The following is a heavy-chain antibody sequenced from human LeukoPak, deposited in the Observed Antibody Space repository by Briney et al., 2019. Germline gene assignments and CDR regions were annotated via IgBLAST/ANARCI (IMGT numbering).Heavy chain of an antibody. V-gene: IGHV3-53*01. D-gene: IGHD4-17*01. CDR1: GFTVSSNY. CDR3: ATTPYGDYGECY. Sequence: GGSLRLSCAASGFTVSSNYMSWVRQAPGKGLEWVSVIHSGGSTYYADSVKGRFTISRDNSKNTLYLQMNSLRAEDTAVYYCATTPYGDYGECYWGQGTLVTVSS. J-gene: IGHJ4*02. CDR2: IHSGGST.